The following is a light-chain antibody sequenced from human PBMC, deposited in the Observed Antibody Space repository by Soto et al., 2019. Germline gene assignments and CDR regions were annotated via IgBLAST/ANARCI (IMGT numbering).Light chain of an antibody. CDR3: QQSYSTPRT. Sequence: DIQMTHSPSSLSASVGDRVTITCLSSQSISSYLNWYQQKPGKAPKLLIYAASSLQSGVPSRFSGSGSGTDFTPTISSLQPEDFATYYCQQSYSTPRTFGQGTKVDIK. V-gene: IGKV1-39*01. CDR2: AAS. J-gene: IGKJ1*01. CDR1: QSISSY.